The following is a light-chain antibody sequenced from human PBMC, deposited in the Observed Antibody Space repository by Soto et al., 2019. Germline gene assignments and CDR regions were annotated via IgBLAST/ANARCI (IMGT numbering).Light chain of an antibody. J-gene: IGKJ1*01. CDR2: GAS. CDR3: QHYHRNMWS. Sequence: DIQMTQTPSTLPAAVGGGPTITCRASQSVGTWVAWYQQKPGKAPKLLIFGASNLESGVPSRFSGSGSGTEFTLTIATLQPDDFATYFCQHYHRNMWSFGPGTKVDIK. CDR1: QSVGTW. V-gene: IGKV1-5*01.